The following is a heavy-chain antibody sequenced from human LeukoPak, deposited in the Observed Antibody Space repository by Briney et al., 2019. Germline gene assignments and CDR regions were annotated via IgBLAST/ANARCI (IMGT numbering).Heavy chain of an antibody. CDR2: ISGGGGST. J-gene: IGHJ5*02. CDR3: VKASSSSPQYNWFDA. CDR1: GFTFTSYS. D-gene: IGHD6-6*01. V-gene: IGHV3-23*01. Sequence: GGSLRLSCVASGFTFTSYSMNWVRQAPGKGLEWVSTISGGGGSTYYADSVKGRFTISRDNSKNTLYLQMNSLRAEDTALYYCVKASSSSPQYNWFDAWGQGTLVTVSS.